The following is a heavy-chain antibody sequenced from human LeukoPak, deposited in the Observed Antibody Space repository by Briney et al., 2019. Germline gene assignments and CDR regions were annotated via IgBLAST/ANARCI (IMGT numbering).Heavy chain of an antibody. CDR1: GESFSGYY. J-gene: IGHJ4*02. CDR2: INHSGST. CDR3: ARSYGSRYY. V-gene: IGHV4-34*01. D-gene: IGHD3-10*01. Sequence: SETLSLTCAVYGESFSGYYWSWTRQPPGKGLEWIGEINHSGSTNYNPSLKSRVTISVDMSKNQFSLKLSSVTAADTAAYYCARSYGSRYYWGQGTLVTVSS.